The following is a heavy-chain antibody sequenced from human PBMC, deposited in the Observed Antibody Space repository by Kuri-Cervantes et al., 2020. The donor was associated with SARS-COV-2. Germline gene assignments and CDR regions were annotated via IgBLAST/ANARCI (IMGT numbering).Heavy chain of an antibody. CDR2: IYYSGS. J-gene: IGHJ4*02. D-gene: IGHD3-10*01. V-gene: IGHV4-30-4*01. CDR1: GGSISSRDYY. Sequence: LRLSCTVSGGSISSRDYYWSWIRQPPGKGLEWIGYIYYSGSSYNPSLKSRVTISVDTSKNQFSLNLNSVTPEDTAVYYCAMARRGWGHFDYWGQGTLVTVSS. CDR3: AMARRGWGHFDY.